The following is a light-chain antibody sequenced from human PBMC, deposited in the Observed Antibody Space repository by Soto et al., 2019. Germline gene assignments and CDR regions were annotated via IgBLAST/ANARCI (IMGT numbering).Light chain of an antibody. CDR1: STDVGAYNY. CDR3: CSFAGTFYV. Sequence: QSVLTQPRSVSGSPGQSVTISCTGTSTDVGAYNYVSWYQQHPGEAPKLIIYDVSNWPSGVPDRFPGSKSGITASLTISGLQAEDEADYYCCSFAGTFYVSGTGTKVTVL. CDR2: DVS. V-gene: IGLV2-11*01. J-gene: IGLJ1*01.